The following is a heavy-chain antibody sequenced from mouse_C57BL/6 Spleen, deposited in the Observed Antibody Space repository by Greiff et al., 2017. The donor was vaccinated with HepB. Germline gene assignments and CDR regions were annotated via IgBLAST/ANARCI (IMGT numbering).Heavy chain of an antibody. D-gene: IGHD2-3*01. V-gene: IGHV7-3*01. J-gene: IGHJ4*01. CDR1: GFTFTDYY. CDR3: ARDGYYWAMDY. CDR2: IRNKANGYTT. Sequence: EVKLMESGGGLVQPGGSLSLSCAASGFTFTDYYMSWVRQPPGKALEWLGFIRNKANGYTTEYSASVKGRFTISRDNSQSILYLQMNALRAEDSATYYCARDGYYWAMDYWGQGTSVTVSS.